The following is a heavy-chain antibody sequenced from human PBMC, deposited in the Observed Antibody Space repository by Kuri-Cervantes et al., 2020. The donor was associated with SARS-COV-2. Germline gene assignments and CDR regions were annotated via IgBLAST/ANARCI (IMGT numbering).Heavy chain of an antibody. Sequence: LSLTCAASGFTFSSYSMNWVRQAPGKGLEWVSSISSTSSCIYYADSVKGRFTISRDNAQNSLYLEMNSLRGEDTAVYYCARESRYVYGEFDFWGQGTLVTVSS. J-gene: IGHJ4*02. D-gene: IGHD5-18*01. CDR1: GFTFSSYS. CDR3: ARESRYVYGEFDF. CDR2: ISSTSSCI. V-gene: IGHV3-21*04.